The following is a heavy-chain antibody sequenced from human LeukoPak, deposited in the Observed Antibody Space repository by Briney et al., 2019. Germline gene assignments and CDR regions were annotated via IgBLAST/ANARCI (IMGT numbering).Heavy chain of an antibody. Sequence: SETLSLTCTVSGGSISSGSYYWSWIRQPAGKGLEWIGRIYTSGSTNYNPSLKSRVTISVDTSKNQFSLTLSSVTAADTAVYYCARQPGGTAAFDLWGQGTMVTVSS. D-gene: IGHD1-14*01. CDR3: ARQPGGTAAFDL. J-gene: IGHJ3*01. CDR2: IYTSGST. CDR1: GGSISSGSYY. V-gene: IGHV4-61*02.